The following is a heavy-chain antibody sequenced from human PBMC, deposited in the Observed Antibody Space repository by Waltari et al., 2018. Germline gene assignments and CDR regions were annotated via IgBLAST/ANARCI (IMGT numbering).Heavy chain of an antibody. V-gene: IGHV1-69*02. J-gene: IGHJ4*02. CDR3: ASYACSGGSCQYYFDY. CDR2: IIPILGIA. Sequence: QVLEWMGRIIPILGIANYAQKFQGRVTITADESTSTAYMELSSLRSEDTAVYYCASYACSGGSCQYYFDYWGQGTLVTVSS. D-gene: IGHD2-15*01.